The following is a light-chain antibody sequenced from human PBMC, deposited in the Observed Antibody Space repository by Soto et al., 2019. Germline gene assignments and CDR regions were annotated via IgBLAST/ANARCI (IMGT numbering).Light chain of an antibody. CDR1: QDFSDW. Sequence: DIQMTQSPPSVSASVGDRVTITFRASQDFSDWLAWYQQKPGQAPNLLIHGASSLESGVPSRFSGSGSGTEFTLTISSLQPDDFATYYRQQYNSYSGTFGQGTKVDI. V-gene: IGKV1-5*01. CDR2: GAS. CDR3: QQYNSYSGT. J-gene: IGKJ1*01.